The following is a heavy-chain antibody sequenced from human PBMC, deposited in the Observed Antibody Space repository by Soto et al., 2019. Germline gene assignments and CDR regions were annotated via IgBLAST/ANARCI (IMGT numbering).Heavy chain of an antibody. Sequence: SGPTLVNPTQTLTLTCTFSGFSLSTSGMCVSWIRQPPGKALEWLALIDWDDDKYYSTSLKTRLTISKDTSKNQVVLTMTNMEPMDTATYYCARMGARTNYFDYWGQGTLVTISS. CDR3: ARMGARTNYFDY. CDR1: GFSLSTSGMC. D-gene: IGHD1-1*01. V-gene: IGHV2-70*01. CDR2: IDWDDDK. J-gene: IGHJ4*02.